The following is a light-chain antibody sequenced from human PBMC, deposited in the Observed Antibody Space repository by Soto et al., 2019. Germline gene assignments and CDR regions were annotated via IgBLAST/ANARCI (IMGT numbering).Light chain of an antibody. Sequence: EIVMTQSPATLAASPGEGATLSCKAGQNVYNNLAWYQQRPGQPPRLLIYDATIRATGISARFSGSGYGREFTLTISILQSADVAGSCCQQCRNWPLSCGGGTKVEIK. V-gene: IGKV3D-15*03. CDR1: QNVYNN. CDR2: DAT. J-gene: IGKJ4*01. CDR3: QQCRNWPLS.